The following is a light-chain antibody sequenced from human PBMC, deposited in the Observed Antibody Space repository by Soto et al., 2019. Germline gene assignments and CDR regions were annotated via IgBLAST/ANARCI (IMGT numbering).Light chain of an antibody. V-gene: IGKV3-15*01. CDR1: QSVSYN. Sequence: EIVMTQSPATLSVSPGETATLSCRASQSVSYNLAWYQQKPGQRPRLLIYGAFTRATGIPARFSGSESGTDFTLTNSSLQSEDFAVYYCQQDKNWPPLTFGGGTKVEIK. CDR3: QQDKNWPPLT. J-gene: IGKJ4*01. CDR2: GAF.